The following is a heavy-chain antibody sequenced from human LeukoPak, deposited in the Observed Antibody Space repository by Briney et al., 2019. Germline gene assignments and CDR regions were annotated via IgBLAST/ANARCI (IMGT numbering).Heavy chain of an antibody. J-gene: IGHJ4*02. V-gene: IGHV3-33*01. CDR3: ARDLSRGDYRAVDY. CDR1: GFTFSSYG. CDR2: IWYDGSSK. Sequence: GRSLRLSCAASGFTFSSYGIHWVRQAPGKGLERVALIWYDGSSKYYADSVKGRFTISRDNSKNTLYLQMASLRAEDTAVYYCARDLSRGDYRAVDYWGQGTLVTVSS. D-gene: IGHD4-17*01.